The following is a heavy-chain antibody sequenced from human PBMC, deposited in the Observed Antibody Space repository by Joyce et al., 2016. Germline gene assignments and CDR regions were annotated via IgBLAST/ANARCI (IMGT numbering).Heavy chain of an antibody. CDR3: GIRGWELLNYFDY. J-gene: IGHJ4*02. Sequence: QLQLQESGTGLVKPSETLSLTCTVSGGSISSSSYYWGWIRQPPGKGLEWIGSIYYSGSTYYNPSLKSGVTISVDTSKNQFSLKLSSVTAADTAVYYCGIRGWELLNYFDYWGQGTLVTVSS. V-gene: IGHV4-39*01. D-gene: IGHD1-26*01. CDR2: IYYSGST. CDR1: GGSISSSSYY.